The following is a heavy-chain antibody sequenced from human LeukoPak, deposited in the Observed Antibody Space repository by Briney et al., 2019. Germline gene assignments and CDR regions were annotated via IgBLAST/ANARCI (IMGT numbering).Heavy chain of an antibody. CDR2: ICSSSSYI. CDR3: ARELRGYSYGTGYYYYGMDV. V-gene: IGHV3-21*04. CDR1: GFTFSSYS. J-gene: IGHJ6*02. Sequence: GGSLRLSCAASGFTFSSYSMNWIRQAPGKGLEWVSSICSSSSYIYYADSVRGRFTISRDNSKNTLYLQMNSLRAEDTAVYYCARELRGYSYGTGYYYYGMDVWGQGTTVTVSS. D-gene: IGHD5-18*01.